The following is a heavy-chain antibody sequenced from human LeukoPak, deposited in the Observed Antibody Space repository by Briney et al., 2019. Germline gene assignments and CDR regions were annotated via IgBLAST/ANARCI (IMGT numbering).Heavy chain of an antibody. CDR2: IIPIFGTA. J-gene: IGHJ4*02. CDR3: ARETPGGITGTTSGY. D-gene: IGHD1-20*01. CDR1: GGTFSSYA. Sequence: SVKVSCKASGGTFSSYAISWVRQAPGQGLEWMGGIIPIFGTANYAQKFQGRVTITTDESTSTAYMELSSLRSEDTAVYYCARETPGGITGTTSGYWGQGTLVTVSS. V-gene: IGHV1-69*05.